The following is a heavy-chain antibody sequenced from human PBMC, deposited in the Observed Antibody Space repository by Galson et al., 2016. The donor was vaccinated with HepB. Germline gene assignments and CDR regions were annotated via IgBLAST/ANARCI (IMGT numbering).Heavy chain of an antibody. V-gene: IGHV3-33*01. CDR3: AGASDYYGLDV. D-gene: IGHD2-2*01. CDR1: GITFSRYG. J-gene: IGHJ6*02. CDR2: IWYDGSKK. Sequence: SLRLSCAASGITFSRYGMHWVRQAPGKGLEWVAVIWYDGSKKYYADSVKGRFTISRDTSRDTLYLQMNSLRAEDAAVYYCAGASDYYGLDVWGQGTTVTVSS.